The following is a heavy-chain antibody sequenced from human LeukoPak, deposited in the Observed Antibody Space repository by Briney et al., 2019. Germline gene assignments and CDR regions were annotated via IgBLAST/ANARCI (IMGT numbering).Heavy chain of an antibody. V-gene: IGHV3-30-3*01. Sequence: GGSLRLSCAASGFTFSSYAMHWVRQAPGKGLEWVAVISYDGSNKYYAHSVKGRFTISRDNSKDTLYLQMNSLRAEDTAVYYCARVDCSSTTCTYYYYGLDVWGQGTTVTVSS. J-gene: IGHJ6*02. CDR2: ISYDGSNK. CDR1: GFTFSSYA. D-gene: IGHD2-2*01. CDR3: ARVDCSSTTCTYYYYGLDV.